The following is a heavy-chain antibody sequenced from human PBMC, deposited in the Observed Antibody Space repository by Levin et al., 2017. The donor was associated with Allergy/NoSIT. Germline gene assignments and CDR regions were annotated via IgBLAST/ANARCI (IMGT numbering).Heavy chain of an antibody. V-gene: IGHV4-34*01. CDR1: GGSFSGYY. J-gene: IGHJ6*02. CDR3: ASNRPIDYYDSSGYYYYGMDV. Sequence: PSETLSLTCAVYGGSFSGYYWSWIRQPPGKGLEWIGEINHSGSTNYNPSLKSRVTISVDTSKNQFSLKLSSVTAADTAVYYCASNRPIDYYDSSGYYYYGMDVWGQGTTVTVSS. CDR2: INHSGST. D-gene: IGHD3-22*01.